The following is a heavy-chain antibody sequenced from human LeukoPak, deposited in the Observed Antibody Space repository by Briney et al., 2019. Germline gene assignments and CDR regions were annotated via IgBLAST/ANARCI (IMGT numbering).Heavy chain of an antibody. D-gene: IGHD3-3*01. Sequence: ASVKVSCKASGYTFTSYDINWVRQATGQGLEWMGWMNPNSGNTGYAQKFQGRVTITRNTSISTAYMELSSLRSEDTAVYYCARGKSEGRYYGFWSGYLGPYYYYYMDVWGKGTTVTVSS. CDR2: MNPNSGNT. CDR1: GYTFTSYD. J-gene: IGHJ6*03. V-gene: IGHV1-8*03. CDR3: ARGKSEGRYYGFWSGYLGPYYYYYMDV.